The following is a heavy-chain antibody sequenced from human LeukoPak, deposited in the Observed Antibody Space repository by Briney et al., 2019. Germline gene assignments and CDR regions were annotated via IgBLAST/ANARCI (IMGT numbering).Heavy chain of an antibody. CDR3: ARDPGSEVWGDYGMDV. J-gene: IGHJ6*02. CDR2: ISSSGSTI. CDR1: GFTFSDYY. Sequence: GGSLRLSCAASGFTFSDYYVSWIRQAPGKGLEGVSYISSSGSTIYYADSVKGRFTISRDNAKNSLYLQMNSLRAEDTAVYYCARDPGSEVWGDYGMDVWGQGTPVTVSS. D-gene: IGHD3-16*01. V-gene: IGHV3-11*01.